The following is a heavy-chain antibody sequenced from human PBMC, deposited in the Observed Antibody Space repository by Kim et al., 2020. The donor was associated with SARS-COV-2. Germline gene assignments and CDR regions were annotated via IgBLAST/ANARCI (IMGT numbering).Heavy chain of an antibody. J-gene: IGHJ5*02. Sequence: ASVKVSCKASGYTFTSYYMHWVRQAPGQGLEWMGLINPNGGSTGYAQKFQGRVTMTRDTSMSTVYMELSSLRSEDTAVYYCAREGVYSSRRGVGWFDPWGQGTLVTVSS. CDR3: AREGVYSSRRGVGWFDP. V-gene: IGHV1-46*01. D-gene: IGHD6-13*01. CDR1: GYTFTSYY. CDR2: INPNGGST.